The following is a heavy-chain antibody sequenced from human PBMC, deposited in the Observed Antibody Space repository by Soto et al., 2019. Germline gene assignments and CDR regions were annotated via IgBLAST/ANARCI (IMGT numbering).Heavy chain of an antibody. CDR2: INPNSGGT. J-gene: IGHJ4*02. V-gene: IGHV1-2*02. D-gene: IGHD2-2*02. Sequence: GASVKVSCKASGYTFTGYYMHWVRQAPGQGLEWMGWINPNSGGTNYAQKFQGGVTMTRDTSISTAYMELSRLRSDDTAVYYCASGYCSSTSCYILLLWGQGTLVTVSS. CDR3: ASGYCSSTSCYILLL. CDR1: GYTFTGYY.